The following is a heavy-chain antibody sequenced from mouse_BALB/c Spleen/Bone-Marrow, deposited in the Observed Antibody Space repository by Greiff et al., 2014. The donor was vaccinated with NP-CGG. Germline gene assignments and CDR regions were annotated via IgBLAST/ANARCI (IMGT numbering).Heavy chain of an antibody. D-gene: IGHD1-1*01. J-gene: IGHJ3*01. V-gene: IGHV1-14*01. Sequence: SGPELVKPGASVKMSCKASGYTFTSYVMHWVKQKPGQGLEWIGYINPYNDGTKYNEKFKGKATLTSDKSSSTAYMELSSLTSEDSAVYYCARTYYYGSNLFAYWGQGTLVTVSA. CDR2: INPYNDGT. CDR3: ARTYYYGSNLFAY. CDR1: GYTFTSYV.